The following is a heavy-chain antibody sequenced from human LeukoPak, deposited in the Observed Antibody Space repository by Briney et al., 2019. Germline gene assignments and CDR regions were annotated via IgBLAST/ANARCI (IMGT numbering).Heavy chain of an antibody. CDR3: AREGITVIRGVTSLVRSFDL. CDR1: GFTFSDYF. Sequence: PGGSLRLSCAASGFTFSDYFMSWIRQAPGKGLEWVSSISSSGSTINYADSVKGRFTISRDNAEKSLYLQMNSLRAEDTAVYYCAREGITVIRGVTSLVRSFDLWGRGTLVTVSS. CDR2: ISSSGSTI. D-gene: IGHD3-10*01. J-gene: IGHJ2*01. V-gene: IGHV3-11*01.